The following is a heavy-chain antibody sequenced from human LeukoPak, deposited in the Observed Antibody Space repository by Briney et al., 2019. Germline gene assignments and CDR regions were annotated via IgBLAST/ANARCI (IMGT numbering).Heavy chain of an antibody. CDR1: GFTFSSHG. D-gene: IGHD5-12*01. V-gene: IGHV3-23*01. CDR2: ISPSGGIT. CDR3: ARSYSGYDGIDY. Sequence: GGSLRLSCAASGFTFSSHGMNWVRQAPGKGLEWVSGISPSGGITYYTDSVKGRFTISRDNSKNTLYLQMNSLRAEDTAVYYCARSYSGYDGIDYWGQGTLVTVSS. J-gene: IGHJ4*02.